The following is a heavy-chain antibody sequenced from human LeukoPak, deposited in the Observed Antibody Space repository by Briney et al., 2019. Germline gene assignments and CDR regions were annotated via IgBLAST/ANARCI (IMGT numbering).Heavy chain of an antibody. CDR1: GGSFSGYY. D-gene: IGHD2-2*01. Sequence: SETLSLTCVVYGGSFSGYYWSWIRQSPGKGLEWIGEINHRGSTNYNPSLKRRVTISLDASKNQFSLKLSSVTAADTAVYYCARGRLTRGFDYWGQGTLVTVSS. J-gene: IGHJ4*02. CDR3: ARGRLTRGFDY. CDR2: INHRGST. V-gene: IGHV4-34*01.